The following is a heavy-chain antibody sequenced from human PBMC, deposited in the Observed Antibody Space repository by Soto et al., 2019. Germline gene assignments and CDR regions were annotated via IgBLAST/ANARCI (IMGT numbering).Heavy chain of an antibody. D-gene: IGHD3-10*01. J-gene: IGHJ4*02. CDR2: IWYDGGNK. CDR3: ARDGIGRIVFGGFCDY. CDR1: GSIFSGYG. V-gene: IGHV3-33*01. Sequence: QKYLVESGGGVVQPGGSLRLSCVASGSIFSGYGMHWVRQAPGKGLEWVAVIWYDGGNKYYADSVQGRFTISRDNPKNMLYLQRDSLRAEDTGVYYCARDGIGRIVFGGFCDYWGQGTLVTVSS.